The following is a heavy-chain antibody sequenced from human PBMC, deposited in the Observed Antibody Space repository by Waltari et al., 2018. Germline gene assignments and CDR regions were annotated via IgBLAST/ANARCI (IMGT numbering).Heavy chain of an antibody. CDR2: IYYTGTT. CDR1: GVSISSSSDY. V-gene: IGHV4-39*01. D-gene: IGHD4-17*01. CDR3: ARLARYGDSGLDY. J-gene: IGHJ4*02. Sequence: QLQLQESGPGLVKPSETLSLTCTVSGVSISSSSDYWGWIRQPPGKGLEWIANIYYTGTTYYHASLKSRVTISVDTSKNQFSLKMRSVTAADTAVYYCARLARYGDSGLDYWGQGTLVSVSS.